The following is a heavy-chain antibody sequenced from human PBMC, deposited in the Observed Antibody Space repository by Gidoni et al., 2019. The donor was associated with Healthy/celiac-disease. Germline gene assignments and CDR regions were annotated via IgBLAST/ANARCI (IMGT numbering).Heavy chain of an antibody. CDR2: ISYDGSNK. CDR3: ARGADFWSGYYIHGMDV. J-gene: IGHJ6*02. V-gene: IGHV3-30*01. CDR1: GFTFSSYA. Sequence: QVQLVESGGGVVQPGRSLSLSCASSGFTFSSYAMHWVCQAPGKGLEWVAVISYDGSNKYYADSVKGRFTISRDNSKNTLYLQMNSLRAEDTAVYYCARGADFWSGYYIHGMDVWGQGTTVTVSS. D-gene: IGHD3-3*01.